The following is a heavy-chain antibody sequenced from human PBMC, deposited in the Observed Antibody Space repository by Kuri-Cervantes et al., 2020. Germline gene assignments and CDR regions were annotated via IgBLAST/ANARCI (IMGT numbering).Heavy chain of an antibody. CDR3: AGRRSTGGVLFDP. CDR1: GYSVTSYW. J-gene: IGHJ5*02. Sequence: GESLKISCKGSGYSVTSYWIGWVRQMPGKGLGWMGIIYPGDSDTRYSPSFQGQVTISADKSISTAYLQWRSPKASDTAMYYCAGRRSTGGVLFDPWGQGNLVTVSS. CDR2: IYPGDSDT. D-gene: IGHD4-17*01. V-gene: IGHV5-51*01.